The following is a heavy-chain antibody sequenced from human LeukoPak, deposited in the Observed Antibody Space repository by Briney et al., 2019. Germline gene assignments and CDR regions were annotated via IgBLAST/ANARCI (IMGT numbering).Heavy chain of an antibody. J-gene: IGHJ4*02. CDR1: GFIFSSYW. V-gene: IGHV3-23*01. CDR3: AKHTRIVVVVPATLY. D-gene: IGHD2-15*01. Sequence: GGSLRLSCAASGFIFSSYWMSWVRQAPGKGLEWVSAISGSGAGTYYADSVKGRFTISRDNSKNTLYLQMNSLRAEDTAVYYCAKHTRIVVVVPATLYWGQGTLVTVSS. CDR2: ISGSGAGT.